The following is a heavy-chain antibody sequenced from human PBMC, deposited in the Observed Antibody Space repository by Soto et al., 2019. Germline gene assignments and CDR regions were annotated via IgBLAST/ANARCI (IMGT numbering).Heavy chain of an antibody. CDR2: IYYSGST. V-gene: IGHV4-59*01. Sequence: SETLSLTCTVSGGSISSYYWSWIRQPPGKGLEWIGYIYYSGSTNYNPSLKSRVTILVDTSKNQFSLKLSSVTAADTAVYYCARDAAHKRYYGDYFDYWGQGTLVTVSS. D-gene: IGHD4-17*01. CDR3: ARDAAHKRYYGDYFDY. J-gene: IGHJ4*02. CDR1: GGSISSYY.